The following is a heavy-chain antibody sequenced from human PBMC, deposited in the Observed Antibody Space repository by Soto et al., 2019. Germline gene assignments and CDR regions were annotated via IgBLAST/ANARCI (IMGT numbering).Heavy chain of an antibody. D-gene: IGHD2-21*02. CDR3: ARSIVVVTALDY. J-gene: IGHJ4*02. CDR1: GGTFSSYT. CDR2: IIPILGKA. V-gene: IGHV1-69*02. Sequence: ASVKVSCKASGGTFSSYTISWVRQAPGQRLEWMGRIIPILGKANYTQKFQGRVTITRDTSASTAYMELSSLRSEDTAVYYCARSIVVVTALDYWGQGTLVTVSS.